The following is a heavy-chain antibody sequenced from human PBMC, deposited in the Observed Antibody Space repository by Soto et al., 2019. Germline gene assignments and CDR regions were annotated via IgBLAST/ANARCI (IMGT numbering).Heavy chain of an antibody. CDR2: INPNSGGT. Sequence: GASVKVSCKASGYTFSDYYIHWMRQAPGQGLEWMGWINPNSGGTKYAHKFQGWVTMTRDTSIKTAYMELSRLTSDDTAVYYCARSRSSLYCSSTSCYAGGYYYYYYMDVWGKGTTVTVSS. J-gene: IGHJ6*03. CDR1: GYTFSDYY. D-gene: IGHD2-2*01. V-gene: IGHV1-2*04. CDR3: ARSRSSLYCSSTSCYAGGYYYYYYMDV.